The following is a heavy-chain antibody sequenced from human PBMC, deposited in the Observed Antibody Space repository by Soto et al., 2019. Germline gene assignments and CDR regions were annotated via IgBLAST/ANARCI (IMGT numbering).Heavy chain of an antibody. CDR1: GFTLSAYA. CDR2: ISGSGGST. CDR3: ATTPVAHAEAGRVGGGYFYY. J-gene: IGHJ4*02. Sequence: EVQLLESGGGLVQPGGSLRLSCEASGFTLSAYAMSWVSQAAGKGLEWVSAISGSGGSTYYADSVKGPFTISRDNSKNTLYLQMTSLRAEDTAVYYCATTPVAHAEAGRVGGGYFYYWGKGTLVTVSS. V-gene: IGHV3-23*01. D-gene: IGHD6-13*01.